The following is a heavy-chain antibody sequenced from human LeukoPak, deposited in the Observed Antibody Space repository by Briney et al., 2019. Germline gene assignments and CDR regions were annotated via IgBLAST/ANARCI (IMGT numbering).Heavy chain of an antibody. V-gene: IGHV3-20*04. CDR1: GFTFDDYG. CDR3: ARGYIAGTGTHRGAFDI. Sequence: GGSLRLSCAASGFTFDDYGMSWVRQDAGKGLEWVSGLNWNGGSTRYADSVRGRFTISRDNAKKSLYLQMNSLRAEDTAFYCCARGYIAGTGTHRGAFDIWGQGTMVTVSS. J-gene: IGHJ3*02. D-gene: IGHD6-13*01. CDR2: LNWNGGST.